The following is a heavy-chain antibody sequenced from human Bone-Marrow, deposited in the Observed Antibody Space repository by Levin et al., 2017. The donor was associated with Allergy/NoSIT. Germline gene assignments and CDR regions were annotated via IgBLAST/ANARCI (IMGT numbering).Heavy chain of an antibody. Sequence: ASVKVSCKTSGYHFTSYGLGWVRQAAGHGLEWVGWITAYNGNTNVAQEFQGRVTLTRDTSTSTAYMEMRSLTPDDTAIYYCAREAGSVAGLKADVWGQGTTVTVSS. V-gene: IGHV1-18*01. CDR1: GYHFTSYG. D-gene: IGHD6-19*01. J-gene: IGHJ6*02. CDR2: ITAYNGNT. CDR3: AREAGSVAGLKADV.